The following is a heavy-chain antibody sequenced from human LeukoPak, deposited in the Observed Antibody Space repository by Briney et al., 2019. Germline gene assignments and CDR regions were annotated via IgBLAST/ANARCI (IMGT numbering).Heavy chain of an antibody. CDR1: GFTFSSYS. D-gene: IGHD2/OR15-2a*01. CDR3: ARDGAFSPLYYYYGMDV. CDR2: ISSSSSYI. V-gene: IGHV3-21*01. Sequence: GGSLRLSCAASGFTFSSYSMNWVRQAPGKGLEWVSSISSSSSYIYYADSVKGRFTISRDNAKNSLYLQMNSLRAEDTAVYYCARDGAFSPLYYYYGMDVWGQGTTVTVSS. J-gene: IGHJ6*02.